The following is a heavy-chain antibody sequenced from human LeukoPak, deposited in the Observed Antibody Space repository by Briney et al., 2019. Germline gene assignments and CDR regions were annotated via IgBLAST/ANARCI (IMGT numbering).Heavy chain of an antibody. J-gene: IGHJ6*03. CDR3: TTVGGYYFYYYYMDV. CDR1: GFTFSNAW. Sequence: GGSLRLSCAASGFTFSNAWMSWVRQAPGKGLEWVGRIKSKTDGGTTDYAAPVKGRFTISRDDSKNTLYLRMNSLKTEDTAVYYCTTVGGYYFYYYYMDVWGKGTTVTVSS. CDR2: IKSKTDGGTT. V-gene: IGHV3-15*01. D-gene: IGHD3-10*01.